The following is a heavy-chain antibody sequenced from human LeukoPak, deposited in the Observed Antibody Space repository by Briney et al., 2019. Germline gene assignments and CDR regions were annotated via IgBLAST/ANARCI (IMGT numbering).Heavy chain of an antibody. D-gene: IGHD3-16*01. CDR2: INPSGGST. Sequence: ASVKVSCKASGYTFIRYYIHWVRQAPGQGLEWMGAINPSGGSTTYAQKFQGRVTMTRDTSTDTVYMELSSLRSEDTAIYYCARQGRGGYWYFDLWGRGTLVTVSS. J-gene: IGHJ2*01. CDR1: GYTFIRYY. CDR3: ARQGRGGYWYFDL. V-gene: IGHV1-46*01.